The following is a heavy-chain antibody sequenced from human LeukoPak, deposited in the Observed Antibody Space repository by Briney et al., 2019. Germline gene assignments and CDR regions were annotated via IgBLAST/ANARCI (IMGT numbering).Heavy chain of an antibody. D-gene: IGHD6-19*01. CDR3: LSGHLSWDDY. Sequence: GGSLRLACAASGFTVSSNYMSWVRQAPGKGLEWVSVIYSGGSTYYADSVKGRFTISRDNSKNTLYLQMNSLRAEDTAVYYCLSGHLSWDDYWGQGTLVTVSS. V-gene: IGHV3-66*01. CDR1: GFTVSSNY. CDR2: IYSGGST. J-gene: IGHJ4*02.